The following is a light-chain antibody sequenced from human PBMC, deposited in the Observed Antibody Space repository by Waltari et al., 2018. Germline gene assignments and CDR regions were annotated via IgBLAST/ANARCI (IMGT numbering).Light chain of an antibody. V-gene: IGKV1-5*03. J-gene: IGKJ4*01. CDR3: QQYNSYSLLT. CDR1: QSISNW. CDR2: KAS. Sequence: IQMTPSPSTLSASVGDRVTITCRASQSISNWLAWYQQKPGKAPKLLIYKASTLESGVPSRFSGSGSGTEFTLTISSLQPDDFATYYCQQYNSYSLLTFGGGTKVEIK.